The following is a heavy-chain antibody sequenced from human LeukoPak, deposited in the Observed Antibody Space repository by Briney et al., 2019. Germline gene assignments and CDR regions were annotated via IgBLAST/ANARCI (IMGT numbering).Heavy chain of an antibody. D-gene: IGHD3-22*01. CDR2: ISGSGGST. Sequence: SGGSLRLSCAASGFTFSSYAMSWVRQAPGKGLEWVSAISGSGGSTYYADSVKGRFTISRDNSKNTLYLQMNSLRAEDTAVYYCAKDPNYDSSGYYPADYWGQGTLVTVSS. J-gene: IGHJ4*02. CDR1: GFTFSSYA. V-gene: IGHV3-23*01. CDR3: AKDPNYDSSGYYPADY.